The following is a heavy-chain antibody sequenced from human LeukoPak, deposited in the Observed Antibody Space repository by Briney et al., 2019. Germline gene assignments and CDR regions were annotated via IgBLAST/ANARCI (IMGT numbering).Heavy chain of an antibody. CDR2: INAGNGNT. CDR1: GYTFTSYA. Sequence: APVKVPCKASGYTFTSYAMHWVRQAPGQRLEWMGWINAGNGNTKYSQKFQGRVTITRDTSASTAYMELSSLRSEDTAVYYCARGPRPIVVVPPDYWGQGTLVTVSS. J-gene: IGHJ4*02. CDR3: ARGPRPIVVVPPDY. V-gene: IGHV1-3*01. D-gene: IGHD3-22*01.